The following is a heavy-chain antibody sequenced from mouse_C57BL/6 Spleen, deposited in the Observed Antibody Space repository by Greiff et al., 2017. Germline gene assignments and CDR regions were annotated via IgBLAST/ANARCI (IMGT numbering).Heavy chain of an antibody. D-gene: IGHD1-1*01. CDR3: ARYYCGSRGDAWFAY. J-gene: IGHJ3*01. CDR2: LYPRDGST. CDR1: GYTFTSYD. Sequence: VQLQQSGPELVKPGASVKLSCKASGYTFTSYDINWVKQRPGQGLEWIGWLYPRDGSTKYNEKFKGKATLTVDTSSSTAYMELPSLTSEDSADYFCARYYCGSRGDAWFAYWGQGTLVTVSA. V-gene: IGHV1-85*01.